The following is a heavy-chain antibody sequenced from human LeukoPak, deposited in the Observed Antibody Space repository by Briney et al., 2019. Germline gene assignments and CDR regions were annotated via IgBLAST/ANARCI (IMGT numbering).Heavy chain of an antibody. CDR1: EFTFVRYA. Sequence: GGSLRLSCAASEFTFVRYAMNWVRLAPGKGLEWVPYISSSSFKIGYADSVKGRFTISRDNSKNSLYLQMDSLRVEDTAVYYCVRDPSYGSSWYYYMDVWGKGTTVTVSS. CDR3: VRDPSYGSSWYYYMDV. V-gene: IGHV3-48*04. CDR2: ISSSSFKI. J-gene: IGHJ6*03. D-gene: IGHD6-13*01.